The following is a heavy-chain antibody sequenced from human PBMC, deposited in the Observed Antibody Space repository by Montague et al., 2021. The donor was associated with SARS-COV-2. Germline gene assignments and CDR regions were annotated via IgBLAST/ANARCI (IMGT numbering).Heavy chain of an antibody. V-gene: IGHV4-39*02. CDR2: IHHSGYT. Sequence: SETLSLTCAVSGDALNSDPDYWGWVRQPPGKGLEWLASIHHSGYTCNHPYRRSRVTISVDLSKNKFSLKVSSVTAADTAVYYCARENFSFYGVDVWGQGTTVTVSS. J-gene: IGHJ6*02. CDR1: GDALNSDPDY. CDR3: ARENFSFYGVDV.